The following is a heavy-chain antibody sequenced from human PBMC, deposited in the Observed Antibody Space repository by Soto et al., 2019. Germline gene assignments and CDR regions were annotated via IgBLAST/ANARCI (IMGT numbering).Heavy chain of an antibody. Sequence: QVQLVQSGAEVKKPGSSVKVSCKASGGTFSSYTISWVRQAPGQGLEWMGRIIPILGIANYAQKCQGRVTITADKSTSTAYMELSSLRSEDTAVYYCARDNYDILTGYSPQRYWGQGTLVTVSS. CDR1: GGTFSSYT. CDR3: ARDNYDILTGYSPQRY. J-gene: IGHJ4*02. V-gene: IGHV1-69*08. D-gene: IGHD3-9*01. CDR2: IIPILGIA.